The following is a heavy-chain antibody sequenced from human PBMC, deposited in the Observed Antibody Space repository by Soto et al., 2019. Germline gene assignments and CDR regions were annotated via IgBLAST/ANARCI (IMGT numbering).Heavy chain of an antibody. CDR3: ARAWQYSSGFFDY. V-gene: IGHV4-39*07. Sequence: PSETLSLTCTVSGGSISSSSFHWGWIRQPPGKGLEWIGSIYYSGSTYYSPSLKSRVTISVDTSKNQFSLKLSSVTAADTAVYYCARAWQYSSGFFDYWGQGSLVTVSS. CDR1: GGSISSSSFH. J-gene: IGHJ4*02. CDR2: IYYSGST. D-gene: IGHD6-19*01.